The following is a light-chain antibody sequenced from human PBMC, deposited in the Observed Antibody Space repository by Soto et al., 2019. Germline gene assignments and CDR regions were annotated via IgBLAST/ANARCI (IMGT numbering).Light chain of an antibody. V-gene: IGKV3-11*01. CDR2: DAS. J-gene: IGKJ5*01. CDR3: QQRSNWPPIT. CDR1: QSVSSY. Sequence: EIVLTQSPATLSLSPGERATLSCRASQSVSSYLAWYQQKPGQAPRLLIYDASNRATGIPARFSGSGSGTDFTLTSSSLDPEDFAIYYCQQRSNWPPITFGQGTRLEIK.